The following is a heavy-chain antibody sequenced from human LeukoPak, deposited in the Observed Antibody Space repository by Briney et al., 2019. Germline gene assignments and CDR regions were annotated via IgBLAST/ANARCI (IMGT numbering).Heavy chain of an antibody. J-gene: IGHJ5*02. Sequence: ASVKVSCKASGYTFTSYDINWVRQATGQGLEWMGWMNPNRGNTGYAQKFQGRVTMTRNTSISTAYMELSSLRSEDTAVYYCARGSLGGYSSSWYGGNWFDPWGQGTLVTVSS. V-gene: IGHV1-8*01. CDR1: GYTFTSYD. D-gene: IGHD6-13*01. CDR3: ARGSLGGYSSSWYGGNWFDP. CDR2: MNPNRGNT.